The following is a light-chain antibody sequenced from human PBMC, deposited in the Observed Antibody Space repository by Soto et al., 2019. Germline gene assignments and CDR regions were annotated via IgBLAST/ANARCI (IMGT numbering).Light chain of an antibody. J-gene: IGKJ1*01. CDR2: GAF. CDR3: QQYGNSPWT. V-gene: IGKV3-20*01. CDR1: QSVSSNY. Sequence: EIVLTQSPGTLSLSPGERATFSFSASQSVSSNYLAWYQQKPGQAPRLLIYGAFKRATGIPDRFSGSGSGTDFTLTISRLEPEDFAVYYCQQYGNSPWTFGQGTKVDIK.